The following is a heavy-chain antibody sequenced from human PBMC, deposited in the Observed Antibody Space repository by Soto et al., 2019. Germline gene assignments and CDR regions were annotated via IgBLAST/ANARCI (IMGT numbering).Heavy chain of an antibody. Sequence: SETLSLTCAVSGYSISTGFNWAWIRQPPGKGLEWIGSIYHSGSTYYNLSLKSRVTISSDASKNQISLKLSSVTAADTALYYCARIPVDTYMIYWSDPWGQGTQVTVSS. CDR1: GYSISTGFN. CDR2: IYHSGST. CDR3: ARIPVDTYMIYWSDP. J-gene: IGHJ5*02. D-gene: IGHD3-16*01. V-gene: IGHV4-38-2*01.